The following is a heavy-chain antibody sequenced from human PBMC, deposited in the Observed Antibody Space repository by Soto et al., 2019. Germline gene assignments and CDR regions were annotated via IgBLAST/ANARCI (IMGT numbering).Heavy chain of an antibody. Sequence: VASVKVSCKASGYTFTSYGISWVRQAPGQGLEWMGWISVYNGNTNYAQKFQGRVTMTTDTSTSTAYMELRSLRSDDTAVYYCARVYDSWSGYSNPFDYWGQGTLVTVS. CDR2: ISVYNGNT. CDR3: ARVYDSWSGYSNPFDY. D-gene: IGHD3-3*01. J-gene: IGHJ4*02. V-gene: IGHV1-18*01. CDR1: GYTFTSYG.